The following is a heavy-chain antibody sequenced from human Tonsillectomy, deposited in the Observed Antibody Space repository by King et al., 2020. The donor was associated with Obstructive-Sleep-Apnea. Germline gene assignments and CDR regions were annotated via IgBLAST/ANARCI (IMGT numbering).Heavy chain of an antibody. J-gene: IGHJ4*02. CDR1: GFTFSSYW. D-gene: IGHD3-3*01. CDR2: IKQDGSEK. Sequence: VQLVESGGGLVQPGGSLRLSCAASGFTFSSYWMSWVRQAPGKGLEWVASIKQDGSEKYYVDSVKGRFTISRDNAKNSLYLQMNSLRAEDTAVYYCARASGITIFGVGTYYFDYWGQGTLVTVSS. V-gene: IGHV3-7*03. CDR3: ARASGITIFGVGTYYFDY.